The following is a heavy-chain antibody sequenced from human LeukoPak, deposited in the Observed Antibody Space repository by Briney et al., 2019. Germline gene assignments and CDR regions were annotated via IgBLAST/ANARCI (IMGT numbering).Heavy chain of an antibody. CDR3: ARQLYSNYNYFDY. J-gene: IGHJ4*02. V-gene: IGHV4-59*08. CDR1: GGSISSYY. Sequence: PSETLSLTCTVSGGSISSYYWSWIRQPPGKGLEWIGYIYYSGSTNYNPSLKSRVTISVDTSENRFSLRLSSVTAADTAVYYCARQLYSNYNYFDYWGQGALVTVSS. CDR2: IYYSGST. D-gene: IGHD4-11*01.